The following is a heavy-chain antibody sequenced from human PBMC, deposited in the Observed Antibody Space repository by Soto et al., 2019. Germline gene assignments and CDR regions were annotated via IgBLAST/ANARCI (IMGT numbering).Heavy chain of an antibody. CDR2: ISAYNGNT. V-gene: IGHV1-18*01. CDR3: ATAGSTIAAAGRDNWFDP. CDR1: GYTFTSYG. J-gene: IGHJ5*02. Sequence: QVQLVQSGAEVKKPGASVKVSCKASGYTFTSYGISWVRQAPGQGLEWMGWISAYNGNTNYAQKLQGRVTMTTDTATSTAYMEMRSLRSDDTAVYYCATAGSTIAAAGRDNWFDPWGQGTLVTVSS. D-gene: IGHD6-13*01.